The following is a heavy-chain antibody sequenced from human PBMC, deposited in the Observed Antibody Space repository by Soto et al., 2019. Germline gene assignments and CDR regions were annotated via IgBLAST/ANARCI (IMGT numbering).Heavy chain of an antibody. CDR1: GFSLITGVG. D-gene: IGHD1-26*01. V-gene: IGHV2-5*02. CDR3: TQISGSGSWGWYFPA. Sequence: QITLKESGPSLVRPTETLTLTCTFSGFSLITGVGVGWVRQPPGKALEWLAVIFWDKNDYYRPALQTRVTISQDPSEDPVVLTLTHMDPEDTATYFCTQISGSGSWGWYFPAWRQGTLVTVSS. CDR2: IFWDKND. J-gene: IGHJ5*02.